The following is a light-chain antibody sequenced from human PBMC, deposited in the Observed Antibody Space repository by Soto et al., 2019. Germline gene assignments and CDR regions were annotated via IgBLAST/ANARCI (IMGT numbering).Light chain of an antibody. J-gene: IGLJ3*02. CDR2: EVT. V-gene: IGLV2-14*01. Sequence: QSALTQPASVSGSPGQSITISCIGTSNDVGSYNFVSWYQQHPGKAPKLLIYEVTSRPSGISDRFSASKSGYTASLTISGLQAEDESDYYCSSYTTGSTWVFGGGTKLTVL. CDR3: SSYTTGSTWV. CDR1: SNDVGSYNF.